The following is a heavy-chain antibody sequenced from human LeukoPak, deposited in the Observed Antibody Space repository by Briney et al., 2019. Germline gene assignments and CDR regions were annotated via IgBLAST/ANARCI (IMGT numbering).Heavy chain of an antibody. J-gene: IGHJ5*02. D-gene: IGHD1-26*01. Sequence: PSQTLSLTCTVSGDSISNGDYYWSWIRQPPGKGLEWIGYIYHSGSTYYNPSLKSRVTISVDRSKNQFSLKLSSVTAADTAVYYCARVWELEGNWFDPWGQGTLVTVSS. CDR1: GDSISNGDYY. CDR3: ARVWELEGNWFDP. V-gene: IGHV4-30-2*01. CDR2: IYHSGST.